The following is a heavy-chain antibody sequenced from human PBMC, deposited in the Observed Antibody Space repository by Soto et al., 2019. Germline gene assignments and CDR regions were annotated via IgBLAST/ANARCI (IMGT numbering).Heavy chain of an antibody. CDR2: INPEGRT. D-gene: IGHD3-22*01. J-gene: IGHJ4*02. CDR3: ARVVDAAPRRLASDY. CDR1: GLIVNNNF. V-gene: IGHV3-66*01. Sequence: GGSLRLSCEASGLIVNNNFMNWVRQAPGRGLEWVSVINPEGRTYYADSVKDRFTISRDTSKNTLYLQMNSLRVEDMAVYYCARVVDAAPRRLASDYWGQGTLVTVSS.